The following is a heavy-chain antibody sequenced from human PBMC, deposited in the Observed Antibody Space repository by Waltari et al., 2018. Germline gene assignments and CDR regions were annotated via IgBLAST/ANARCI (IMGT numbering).Heavy chain of an antibody. J-gene: IGHJ4*02. V-gene: IGHV3-15*07. CDR1: GFTFNNAW. Sequence: EVQLVESGGGLVKPGGSLRLSCAASGFTFNNAWMNWVRQAPGKGLEGVGCIKSKTDGGTIDCAAPVKGRFTLSRDDSKNTLFLQMNSLKSEDTAVYYCTTLRQWSFDYWGQGALVTVSS. CDR2: IKSKTDGGTI. CDR3: TTLRQWSFDY. D-gene: IGHD6-19*01.